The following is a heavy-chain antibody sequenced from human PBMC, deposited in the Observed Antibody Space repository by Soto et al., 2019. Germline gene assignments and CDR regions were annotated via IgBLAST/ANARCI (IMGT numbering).Heavy chain of an antibody. V-gene: IGHV4-31*03. CDR2: IYYGGST. CDR1: GGSISSGDYY. Sequence: QVQLQESGPGLVKPSQTLSLTCTVSGGSISSGDYYWSWIRQHPGKGLEWIGYIYYGGSTYYKPSRQSRVTVSVDKSKNQFSLKLSSVSAAVAAVYYCARSPDATVTAFDYWGQGTLVTVSS. J-gene: IGHJ4*02. D-gene: IGHD4-17*01. CDR3: ARSPDATVTAFDY.